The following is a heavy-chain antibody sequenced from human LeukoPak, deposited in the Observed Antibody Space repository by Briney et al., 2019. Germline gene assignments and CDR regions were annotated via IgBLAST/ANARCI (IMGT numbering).Heavy chain of an antibody. V-gene: IGHV3-30-3*01. J-gene: IGHJ4*02. CDR1: GFTFSSYA. CDR2: ISYDGSNK. CDR3: ASEGLDCSSTSCYKPVDY. Sequence: GGSLRLSCAASGFTFSSYAMHWVRQAPGKGLEWVAVISYDGSNKYYADSVKGRFTISRDNSKNTLYLQMNSLRAEDTAVYYCASEGLDCSSTSCYKPVDYWGQGTLVTVSS. D-gene: IGHD2-2*02.